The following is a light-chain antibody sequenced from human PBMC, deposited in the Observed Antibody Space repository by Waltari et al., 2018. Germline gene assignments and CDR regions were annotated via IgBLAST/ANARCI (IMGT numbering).Light chain of an antibody. V-gene: IGKV3-15*01. CDR1: QSVSTN. CDR2: AAS. J-gene: IGKJ5*01. CDR3: QQYSNWPPIT. Sequence: ETVMTQSPATLSVSPGERATLSVRASQSVSTNLAWYHQKPGQAPRLLIYAASTRATGVPARFSGTESGTEFTLTIDSLQSEDFAIYYCQQYSNWPPITFGQGTRLEIK.